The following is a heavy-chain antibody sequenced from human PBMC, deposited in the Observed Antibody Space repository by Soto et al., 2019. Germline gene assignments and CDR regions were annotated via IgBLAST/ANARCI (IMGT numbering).Heavy chain of an antibody. CDR3: AGSEDCYNFFSHRI. J-gene: IGHJ4*02. D-gene: IGHD2-21*01. CDR1: GGTFSSYA. CDR2: IIPIFGTA. Sequence: SVKVSCKASGGTFSSYAISWVRQAPGQGLEWMGGIIPIFGTANYAQKFQGRVTITADESTSTAYMELSSLRSEDTAVYYCAGSEDCYNFFSHRIWGKGTLVTVSS. V-gene: IGHV1-69*13.